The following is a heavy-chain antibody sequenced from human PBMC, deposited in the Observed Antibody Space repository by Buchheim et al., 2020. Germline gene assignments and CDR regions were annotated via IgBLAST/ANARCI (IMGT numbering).Heavy chain of an antibody. D-gene: IGHD6-19*01. CDR1: GYTFTGYY. Sequence: QVQLVQSGAEVKKPGASVKVSCKASGYTFTGYYMHWVRQAPGQGLEWMGWINPNSGGTNYAQQFQGRVTMTRDTSISTAYMELSRLRSDDTAVYYCARESFDDSSGWYRREGMDVWGQGTT. V-gene: IGHV1-2*02. J-gene: IGHJ6*02. CDR2: INPNSGGT. CDR3: ARESFDDSSGWYRREGMDV.